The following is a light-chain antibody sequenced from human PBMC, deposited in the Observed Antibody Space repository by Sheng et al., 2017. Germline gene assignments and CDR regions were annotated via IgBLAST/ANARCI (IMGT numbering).Light chain of an antibody. Sequence: EIVMTQSPSTLSASPGERVTLSCRSSENLHNNLAWYQQKSGQAPRLLMYGASTRATGVPARFSGSGSGTDFTLTISSLQSEDFATYCCQQANIFPPTFGPGTKVAIK. CDR2: GAS. CDR1: ENLHNN. J-gene: IGKJ3*01. CDR3: QQANIFPPT. V-gene: IGKV3-15*01.